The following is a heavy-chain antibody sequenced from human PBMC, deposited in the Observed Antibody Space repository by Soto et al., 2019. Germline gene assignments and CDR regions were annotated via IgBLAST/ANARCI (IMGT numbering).Heavy chain of an antibody. CDR2: IHCGNGNT. V-gene: IGHV1-3*01. J-gene: IGHJ4*02. CDR3: ARREGRTFDY. CDR1: GYTFTINA. Sequence: ASVKVCCKASGYTFTINAIHWVRQAPGQRLEWMGWIHCGNGNTKYSQKFQGRVTITKDTSASTAYIELSSLRSEDTAVYYCARREGRTFDYWGQGALVTVSS.